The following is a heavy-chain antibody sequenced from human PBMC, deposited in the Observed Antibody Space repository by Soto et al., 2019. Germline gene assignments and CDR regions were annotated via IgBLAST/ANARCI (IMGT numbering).Heavy chain of an antibody. J-gene: IGHJ5*02. CDR1: GFTFTSYS. V-gene: IGHV3-48*02. CDR2: ITSKSTTI. Sequence: PGGSLRLSCAASGFTFTSYSMNWVRQAPGQGLEWVSYITSKSTTIKYADSVKGRVTVSRDKAKNSLYLQLNSLRDEDTAVYYCAREMGACSDSSCYPGPYDSWGQGTLVTVSS. D-gene: IGHD3-16*01. CDR3: AREMGACSDSSCYPGPYDS.